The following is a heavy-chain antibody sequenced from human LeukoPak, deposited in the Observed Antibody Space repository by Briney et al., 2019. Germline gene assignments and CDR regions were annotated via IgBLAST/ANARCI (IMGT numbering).Heavy chain of an antibody. CDR3: ARGRLIRGAFDI. CDR2: INHSGRT. J-gene: IGHJ3*02. D-gene: IGHD3-22*01. V-gene: IGHV4-34*01. CDR1: GGSFSGYY. Sequence: SETLPLTCAVYGGSFSGYYWSWIRQPPGKGREWIGEINHSGRTNYTPSLKSRVTISVDTSKNKFSLKLSSVTAADTAVYYCARGRLIRGAFDIWGQGTMVTVSS.